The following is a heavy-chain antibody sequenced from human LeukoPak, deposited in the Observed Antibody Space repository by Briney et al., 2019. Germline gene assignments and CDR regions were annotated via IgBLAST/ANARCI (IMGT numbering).Heavy chain of an antibody. CDR1: GFTFKNYA. V-gene: IGHV3-30*04. J-gene: IGHJ4*02. D-gene: IGHD3-22*01. CDR2: ISYDARNQ. Sequence: GRSLRLSCAASGFTFKNYAMHWVRQAPGKGLEWVAHISYDARNQYYADSVKGRLTISRDNSKNTLYLQMNSLRAEDTAVYYCANIGTYYYDSSGYWWGQGILVTVSS. CDR3: ANIGTYYYDSSGYW.